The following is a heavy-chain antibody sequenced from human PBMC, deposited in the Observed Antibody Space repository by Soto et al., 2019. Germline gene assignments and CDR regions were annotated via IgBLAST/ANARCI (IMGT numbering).Heavy chain of an antibody. CDR3: AKYQTTESTNPSFRYFAL. V-gene: IGHV3-9*01. Sequence: EVQLVESGGGLVQPGRSLRLSCAASGFTFDDYAMHWVRQIPGKGLEWVSGISWNSGSVAYADSVKGRFTISRDNAENALYPNMNSLRTECTDLYYCAKYQTTESTNPSFRYFALWGRGTLVTGSS. J-gene: IGHJ2*01. CDR1: GFTFDDYA. D-gene: IGHD1-7*01. CDR2: ISWNSGSV.